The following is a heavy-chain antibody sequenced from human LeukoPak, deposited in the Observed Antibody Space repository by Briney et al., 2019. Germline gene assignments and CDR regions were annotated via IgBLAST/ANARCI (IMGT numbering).Heavy chain of an antibody. J-gene: IGHJ4*02. Sequence: PGGSLRLSCLASGFTFSSYSMNWVRQAPGKGLEWVSSITSNSLYIYYADSVRGRFTISRDNAKNTLYLQMNSLRAEDTAVYYCARDWFHAVDYWGQGTLVTVSS. CDR3: ARDWFHAVDY. CDR2: ITSNSLYI. V-gene: IGHV3-21*01. CDR1: GFTFSSYS. D-gene: IGHD2/OR15-2a*01.